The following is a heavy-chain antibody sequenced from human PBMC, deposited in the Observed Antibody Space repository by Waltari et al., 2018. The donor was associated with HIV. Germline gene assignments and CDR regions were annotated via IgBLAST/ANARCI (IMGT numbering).Heavy chain of an antibody. Sequence: QVQLVQSGAEVKKPGASVKVSCKASGYTFTAYYMHWVRQAPGQGLEWMGRINLNSVDTNYGQKFQGRVTMTRDTSISTAYMELSRLRSDDTAVYYCARDSYYYDSSGFFPDFWGQGTLVTVSS. CDR3: ARDSYYYDSSGFFPDF. CDR2: INLNSVDT. V-gene: IGHV1-2*06. D-gene: IGHD3-22*01. CDR1: GYTFTAYY. J-gene: IGHJ4*02.